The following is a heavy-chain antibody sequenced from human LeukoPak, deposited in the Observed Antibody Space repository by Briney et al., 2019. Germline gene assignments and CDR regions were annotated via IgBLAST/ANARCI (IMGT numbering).Heavy chain of an antibody. CDR1: GGSISSYY. CDR2: IYYSGST. J-gene: IGHJ4*02. D-gene: IGHD3-9*01. Sequence: PSETLSLTCTVSGGSISSYYWSWIRQPPGKGLEWIGYIYYSGSTNYNPSLKSRVTISVDTSKNQFSLKLSSVTAADTAVYYCARKDNILTGYYDYWGQGTLVTVSS. CDR3: ARKDNILTGYYDY. V-gene: IGHV4-59*08.